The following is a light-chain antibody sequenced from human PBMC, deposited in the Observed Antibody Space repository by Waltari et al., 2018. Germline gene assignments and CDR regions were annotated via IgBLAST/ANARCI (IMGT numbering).Light chain of an antibody. CDR1: QSVSSN. Sequence: EIVMTQSPATLSVSPGERATLSCRASQSVSSNLAWYQQKPGQAPRLLIYGASTRATGIPARFSVSGSGTEFTLTISSLQSEDFAVYYCQQYNNWPPPITFGQGTRLEIK. J-gene: IGKJ5*01. CDR2: GAS. CDR3: QQYNNWPPPIT. V-gene: IGKV3-15*01.